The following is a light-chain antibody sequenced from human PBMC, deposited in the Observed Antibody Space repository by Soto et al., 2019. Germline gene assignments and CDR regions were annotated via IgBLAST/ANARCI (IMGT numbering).Light chain of an antibody. Sequence: DIQMPQSPSTLSASVGDRVTITCRASESVSSWLAWYQQKPGRTPKLLIYQASTLETGVPSRFSGSGSGTEFTLTISSLQPDDVATYYCQQYNAYSQAFGQGTKVEIK. CDR3: QQYNAYSQA. J-gene: IGKJ1*01. CDR1: ESVSSW. CDR2: QAS. V-gene: IGKV1-5*03.